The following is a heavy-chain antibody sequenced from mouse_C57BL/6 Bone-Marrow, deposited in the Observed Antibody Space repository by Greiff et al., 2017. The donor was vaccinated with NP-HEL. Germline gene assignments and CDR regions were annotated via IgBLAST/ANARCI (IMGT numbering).Heavy chain of an antibody. J-gene: IGHJ2*01. D-gene: IGHD4-1*01. CDR2: SRNKANDYTT. Sequence: EVKLMESGGGLVQSGRSLRLSCATSGFTFSDFYMEWVRQAPGKGLEWIAASRNKANDYTTEYSASVKGRFIVSRDTSQSILYLQMNALRAEDTAMYYWARGQTGGYFDDWGQGTTLTVSS. CDR3: ARGQTGGYFDD. CDR1: GFTFSDFY. V-gene: IGHV7-1*01.